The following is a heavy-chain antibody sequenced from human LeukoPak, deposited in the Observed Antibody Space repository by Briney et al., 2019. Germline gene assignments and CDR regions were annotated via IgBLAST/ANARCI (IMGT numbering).Heavy chain of an antibody. D-gene: IGHD4-17*01. CDR3: GIDPNGDYIGAFDF. CDR1: GIAFRNYA. V-gene: IGHV3-23*01. Sequence: GWSLRLSCVASGIAFRNYAMTWVRQAPGKGLEWVSSITGSGTTTRYADSVKGRFTISRDNSVDTLYLQVNSLSAEDTAVYYCGIDPNGDYIGAFDFWGQGTKVTASS. J-gene: IGHJ3*01. CDR2: ITGSGTTT.